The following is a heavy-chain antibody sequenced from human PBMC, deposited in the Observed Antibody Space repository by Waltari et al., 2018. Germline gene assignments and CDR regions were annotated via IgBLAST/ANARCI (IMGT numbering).Heavy chain of an antibody. D-gene: IGHD2-15*01. CDR3: ARDGLRGQYCSGGSCYSQFDY. J-gene: IGHJ4*02. Sequence: EVQLVESGGGLVKPGGSLRLSCAASGFIFSAYSMNWVRQAPGKGLEWVSSISGSSSHIYYADSVKGRFTTSRDNAKNSLYLQMNSLRAEDTAVYYCARDGLRGQYCSGGSCYSQFDYWGQGTLVTVSS. V-gene: IGHV3-21*02. CDR2: ISGSSSHI. CDR1: GFIFSAYS.